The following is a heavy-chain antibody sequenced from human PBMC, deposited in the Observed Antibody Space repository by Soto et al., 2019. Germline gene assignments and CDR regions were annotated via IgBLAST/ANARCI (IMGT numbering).Heavy chain of an antibody. CDR2: ISYDGSNK. J-gene: IGHJ4*02. Sequence: QVQLVESGGGVVQPGRSLRLSCAASGFTFSRYTMHWVRQAPGKGLEWVALISYDGSNKYYADSVKGRFTISRDNSKNTLYLQMNSLRTEDTAVYYCARQGGHYDTSGYYYGRVFDYWGQGTLVTVSS. CDR3: ARQGGHYDTSGYYYGRVFDY. V-gene: IGHV3-30-3*01. D-gene: IGHD3-22*01. CDR1: GFTFSRYT.